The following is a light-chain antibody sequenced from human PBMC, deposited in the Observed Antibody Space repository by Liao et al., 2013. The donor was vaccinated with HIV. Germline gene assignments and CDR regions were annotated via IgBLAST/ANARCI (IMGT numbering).Light chain of an antibody. CDR1: NIGSKT. V-gene: IGLV3-21*04. J-gene: IGLJ3*02. Sequence: SYELTQPPSVSVAPGKTARVTCGGFNIGSKTVHWYQQKPGQAPVLVIYNDNDRPSGIPERFSGSNSGNTATLTISRVEAGDEADYYCQVWDSSSDHPVFGGGTKLTVL. CDR2: NDN. CDR3: QVWDSSSDHPV.